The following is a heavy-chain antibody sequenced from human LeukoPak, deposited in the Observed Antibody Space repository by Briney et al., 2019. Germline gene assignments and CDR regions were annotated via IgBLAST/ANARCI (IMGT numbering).Heavy chain of an antibody. CDR1: GGSISSSSYY. D-gene: IGHD1-26*01. CDR2: IYYSGNT. Sequence: PSETLSLTCTVSGGSISSSSYYWGWIRQPPGKGLEWIGNIYYSGNTYYNPSLKSRVTISVDTSKNQFSLKLSSVTAADTAVYYCARHAVGAVDSWGQGTLVTVSS. CDR3: ARHAVGAVDS. J-gene: IGHJ4*02. V-gene: IGHV4-39*01.